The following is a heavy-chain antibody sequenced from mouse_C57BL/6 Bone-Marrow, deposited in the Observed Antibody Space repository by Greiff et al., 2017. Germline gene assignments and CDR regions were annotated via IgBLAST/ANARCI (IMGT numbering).Heavy chain of an antibody. CDR1: GFSLTSYG. D-gene: IGHD2-4*01. CDR2: IWSGGST. V-gene: IGHV2-2*01. CDR3: ARKRDYPLYAMDY. J-gene: IGHJ4*01. Sequence: QVQLKESGPGLVQPSQSLSITCTVSGFSLTSYGVHWVRQSPGKGLEWLGVIWSGGSTDYNAAFISRLSISKDNSKSQVFFKMNSLQADDTAIYYCARKRDYPLYAMDYWGQGTSVTGSS.